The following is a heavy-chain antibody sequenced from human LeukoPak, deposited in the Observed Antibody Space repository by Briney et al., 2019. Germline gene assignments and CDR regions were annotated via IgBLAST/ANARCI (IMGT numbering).Heavy chain of an antibody. V-gene: IGHV3-7*01. CDR2: IKQDGSEK. CDR1: GFTFSSYW. J-gene: IGHJ4*02. Sequence: PGGSLRLSCAASGFTFSSYWMSWVRQAPGKGLEWVANIKQDGSEKYYVDSVKGRFTISRDNAKNSLYLQMNSLRAEDTAVYYCARSGSPMVRGGPRGCPDYWGQGTLVTVSS. D-gene: IGHD3-10*01. CDR3: ARSGSPMVRGGPRGCPDY.